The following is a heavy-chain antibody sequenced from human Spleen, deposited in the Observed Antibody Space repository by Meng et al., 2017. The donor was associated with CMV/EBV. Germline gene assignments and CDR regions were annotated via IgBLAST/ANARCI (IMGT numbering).Heavy chain of an antibody. CDR3: ARFLVPTATYYYYAIDV. CDR2: ISSSSSTI. V-gene: IGHV3-48*04. CDR1: GFTFSSYS. J-gene: IGHJ6*02. Sequence: GESLKISCAASGFTFSSYSMNWVRQAPGKGLEWVSYISSSSSTIYYADSVKGRFIISRDNAKHSLYLQMNSLRAEDTAVYYCARFLVPTATYYYYAIDVWGQGTTVTVSS. D-gene: IGHD2-2*01.